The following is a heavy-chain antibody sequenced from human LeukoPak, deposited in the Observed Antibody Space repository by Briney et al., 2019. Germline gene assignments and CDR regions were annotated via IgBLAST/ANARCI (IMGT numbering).Heavy chain of an antibody. V-gene: IGHV3-30*18. J-gene: IGHJ4*02. D-gene: IGHD3-10*01. Sequence: GGSLRLSCAASGFTFSSYGMHWVRQAPGKGLEWVAVISYDGSNKYYADSVKGRFTISRYNSKNTLYLQMNSLRAEDTAVYYCAKDLCPRYGSCGFDYWGQGTLVTVSS. CDR2: ISYDGSNK. CDR1: GFTFSSYG. CDR3: AKDLCPRYGSCGFDY.